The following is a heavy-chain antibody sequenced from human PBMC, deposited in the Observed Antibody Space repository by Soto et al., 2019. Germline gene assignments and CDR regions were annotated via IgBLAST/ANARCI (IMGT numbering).Heavy chain of an antibody. J-gene: IGHJ5*02. CDR1: GYTFTDYY. V-gene: IGHV1-2*02. CDR3: ATCSGGSCYANWFDP. D-gene: IGHD2-15*01. Sequence: QVQLVQSGAEVKKPGASVKVSCKASGYTFTDYYMHWVRQAPGQGLEWMGWINPNSGGTNYAQKVQGRVTMTRDTSVSTAYMELSGLRSDDTAVYYCATCSGGSCYANWFDPWVQGTLVTVSS. CDR2: INPNSGGT.